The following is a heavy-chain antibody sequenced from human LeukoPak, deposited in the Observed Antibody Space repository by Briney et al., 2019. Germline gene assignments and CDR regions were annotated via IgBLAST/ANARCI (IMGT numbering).Heavy chain of an antibody. D-gene: IGHD6-19*01. CDR2: INWNGGST. V-gene: IGHV3-20*04. Sequence: GGSLRLSCAASGFTFDDYGMSWVRQAPEKGLEWVSGINWNGGSTGYADSVKGRFTISRDNAKNSLYLQMNGLRAEDTAFYYCARVYSSGWSDAFDIWGQGTMVTVSS. CDR3: ARVYSSGWSDAFDI. J-gene: IGHJ3*02. CDR1: GFTFDDYG.